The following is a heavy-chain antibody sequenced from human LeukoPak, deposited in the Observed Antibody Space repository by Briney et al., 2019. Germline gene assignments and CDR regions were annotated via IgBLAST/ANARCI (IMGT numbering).Heavy chain of an antibody. CDR1: GGSVSSGDYY. CDR2: INHSGST. Sequence: SETLSLTCTVSGGSVSSGDYYWSWIRQPPGKRLEWIGEINHSGSTNYNPSLKSRVTISVDTSKNQFSLKLSSVTAADTAVYYCARDGGYDSSGYHLLGLYYYGMDVWGQGTTVTVSS. CDR3: ARDGGYDSSGYHLLGLYYYGMDV. V-gene: IGHV4-61*08. J-gene: IGHJ6*02. D-gene: IGHD3-22*01.